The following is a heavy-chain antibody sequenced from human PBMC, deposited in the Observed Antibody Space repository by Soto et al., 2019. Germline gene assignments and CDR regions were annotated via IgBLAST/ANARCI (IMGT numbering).Heavy chain of an antibody. CDR3: AKHRLVAAGLAPPLFDY. CDR1: GFTFRSHA. D-gene: IGHD6-13*01. V-gene: IGHV3-23*01. Sequence: EVQLLESGGGLVQPGGSLRLSCAASGFTFRSHAMSWVRQAPGKGLEWVSAISGSGGSTYYADSVKGRFSISRDNSKNTLYLPMNCLRADDTAVYYCAKHRLVAAGLAPPLFDYWGQGTLITVSS. J-gene: IGHJ4*02. CDR2: ISGSGGST.